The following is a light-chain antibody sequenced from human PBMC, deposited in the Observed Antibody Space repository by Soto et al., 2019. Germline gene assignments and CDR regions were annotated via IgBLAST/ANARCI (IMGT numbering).Light chain of an antibody. Sequence: EILFTQSPATLSLSPGERATLSCRASQSVSRHLAWYQQKPGQAPRLLIYDASNRATGIPARLSGSGSGTDFTLTIRSLEPEYFAFYYCQQRNNWPSFGQGTKVDIK. CDR2: DAS. CDR3: QQRNNWPS. V-gene: IGKV3-11*01. CDR1: QSVSRH. J-gene: IGKJ1*01.